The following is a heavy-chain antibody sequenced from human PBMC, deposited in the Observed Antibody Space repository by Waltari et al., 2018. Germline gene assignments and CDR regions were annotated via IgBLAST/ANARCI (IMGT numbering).Heavy chain of an antibody. CDR2: ISYDGSNK. Sequence: QVQLVESGGGVVQPGRSLRLSCAASGFTFSSYAMHWVRQAPGKGLEWVAVISYDGSNKYYADSVKGRFTISRDNSKNTLYLQMNSLRAEDTAVYYCARDILAAGTGDYFDYWGQGTLVTVSS. CDR3: ARDILAAGTGDYFDY. D-gene: IGHD6-13*01. J-gene: IGHJ4*02. V-gene: IGHV3-30-3*01. CDR1: GFTFSSYA.